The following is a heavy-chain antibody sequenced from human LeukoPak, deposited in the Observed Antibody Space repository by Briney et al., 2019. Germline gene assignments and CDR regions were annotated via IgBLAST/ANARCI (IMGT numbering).Heavy chain of an antibody. D-gene: IGHD3-22*01. CDR2: INHSGST. J-gene: IGHJ4*02. Sequence: SETLSLTCAVYGGSFSGYYWSWIRQPPGKGLEWIGEINHSGSTNYNPSLKCRVTISVDTSKNQFSLQLNSVTPEDTAVYYCARDPYYYDSSGPSSFDYWGQGTLVTVSS. V-gene: IGHV4-34*01. CDR3: ARDPYYYDSSGPSSFDY. CDR1: GGSFSGYY.